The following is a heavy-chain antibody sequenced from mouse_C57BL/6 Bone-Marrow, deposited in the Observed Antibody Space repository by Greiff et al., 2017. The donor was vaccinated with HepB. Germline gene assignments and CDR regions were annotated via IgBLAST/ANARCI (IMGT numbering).Heavy chain of an antibody. CDR3: AYYYYDPYYFDY. J-gene: IGHJ2*01. V-gene: IGHV1-81*01. CDR2: IYPRSGNT. CDR1: GYTFTSYG. Sequence: LVESGAELARPGASVKLSCKASGYTFTSYGISWVKQRTGQGLEWIGEIYPRSGNTYYNEKFKGKATLTADKSSSTAYMELRSLTSEDSAVYFCAYYYYDPYYFDYWGQGTTLTVSS. D-gene: IGHD2-4*01.